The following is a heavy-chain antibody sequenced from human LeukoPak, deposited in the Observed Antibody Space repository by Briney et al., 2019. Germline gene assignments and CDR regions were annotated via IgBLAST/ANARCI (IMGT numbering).Heavy chain of an antibody. V-gene: IGHV3-48*02. J-gene: IGHJ4*02. CDR1: GFTFSTYS. Sequence: GGALRLSCAASGFTFSTYSMNWLRQAPGEGLEWVSFISRRGDTMNYADSVKGRFTISRDNAKNSLYLQMNSLRDEDTAVYYCARDGHFDYWGQGTLVTV. CDR3: ARDGHFDY. CDR2: ISRRGDTM.